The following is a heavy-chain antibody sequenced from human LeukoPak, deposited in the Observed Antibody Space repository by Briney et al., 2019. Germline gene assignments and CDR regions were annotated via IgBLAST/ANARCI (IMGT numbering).Heavy chain of an antibody. D-gene: IGHD6-19*01. CDR2: IYTSGST. CDR1: GGSISSYY. Sequence: SETLSLTCTVSGGSISSYYWSWIRQPAGKGLEWIGRIYTSGSTNYNPSLKSRVTISVDTSKNQFSLKLSSVTAADTAVYYCASGSYSSGLFDYWGQGTLVTVSS. V-gene: IGHV4-4*07. CDR3: ASGSYSSGLFDY. J-gene: IGHJ4*02.